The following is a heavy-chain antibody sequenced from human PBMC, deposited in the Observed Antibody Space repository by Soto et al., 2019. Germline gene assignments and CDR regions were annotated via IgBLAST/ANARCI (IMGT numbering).Heavy chain of an antibody. CDR2: ISTYNGNT. CDR1: GYSFITYG. V-gene: IGHV1-18*01. D-gene: IGHD3-22*01. CDR3: ARGPTDYPDNSGNYFLDY. Sequence: QVQLVQSGAEVKKPGASVKVSCKVSGYSFITYGVSWVRQAPGQGLDWMGGISTYNGNTKYAERLQGRDTMTTDTNTSTAYMELRSLRSDDTAVYYCARGPTDYPDNSGNYFLDYWGQGTPVTVTS. J-gene: IGHJ4*02.